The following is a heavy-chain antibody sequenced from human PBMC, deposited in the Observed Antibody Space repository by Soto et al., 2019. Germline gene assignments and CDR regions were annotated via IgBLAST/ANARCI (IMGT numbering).Heavy chain of an antibody. CDR1: GDSVRSRNYY. D-gene: IGHD1-26*01. J-gene: IGHJ4*02. CDR3: AKAGSYSGSSGRVDY. V-gene: IGHV4-61*01. Sequence: SETLSLTCTVYGDSVRSRNYYWSWIRQAPGTGLEWIGYVYDSVNYDSGRTNYNPSLKSRVTISLDTSKNQFSLKLTSVTPADTAVYYCAKAGSYSGSSGRVDYWGQGILVTVSS. CDR2: VYDSVNYDSGRT.